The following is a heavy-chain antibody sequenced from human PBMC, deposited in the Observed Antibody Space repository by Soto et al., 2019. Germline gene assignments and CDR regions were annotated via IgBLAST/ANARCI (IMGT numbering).Heavy chain of an antibody. CDR3: ASRHYYYDSSGYPDAFDI. CDR1: GYTFTSYY. D-gene: IGHD3-22*01. V-gene: IGHV1-46*01. J-gene: IGHJ3*02. Sequence: VASVKVSCKASGYTFTSYYMHWVRQAPEQGLEWMGIINPSGGSTSYAQKFQGRVTMTRDTSTSTVYMELSSLRSEDTAVYYCASRHYYYDSSGYPDAFDIWGQGTMVTV. CDR2: INPSGGST.